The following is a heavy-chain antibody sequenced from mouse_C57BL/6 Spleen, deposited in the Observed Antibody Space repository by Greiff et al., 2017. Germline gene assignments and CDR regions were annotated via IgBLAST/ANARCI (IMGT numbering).Heavy chain of an antibody. V-gene: IGHV1-81*01. J-gene: IGHJ4*01. Sequence: VKLVESGAELARPGASVKLSCKASGYTFTSYGISWVKQRTGQGLEWIGEIYPRSGNTYYNEKFKGKATLTADKSSSTAYMELRSLTSEDSAVYFCARGPITTVVAPTAMDYWGQGTSVTVSS. CDR3: ARGPITTVVAPTAMDY. D-gene: IGHD1-1*01. CDR2: IYPRSGNT. CDR1: GYTFTSYG.